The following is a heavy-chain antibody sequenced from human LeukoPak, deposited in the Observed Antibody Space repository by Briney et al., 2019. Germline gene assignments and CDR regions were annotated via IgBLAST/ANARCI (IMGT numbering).Heavy chain of an antibody. Sequence: NSSETLSLTCTVSGGSISSYYWSWIRQPPGKGLEWIGEINHSGSTNYNPSLKSRVTISVDTSKNQFSLKLSSVTAADTAVYYCARGLRGSCFDYWGQGTLVTVSS. CDR1: GGSISSYY. CDR3: ARGLRGSCFDY. J-gene: IGHJ4*02. CDR2: INHSGST. V-gene: IGHV4-34*01. D-gene: IGHD2-15*01.